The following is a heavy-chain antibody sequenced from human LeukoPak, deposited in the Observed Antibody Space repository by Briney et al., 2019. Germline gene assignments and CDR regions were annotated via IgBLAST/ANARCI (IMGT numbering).Heavy chain of an antibody. CDR3: ARDGDPTGYFDY. J-gene: IGHJ4*02. V-gene: IGHV3-23*01. Sequence: PGGFLRLSCAASGFTFSSYAMSWVRQAPGKGLEWVSAISGSGGSTYYADSVKGRFTISRDNSKNTLYLQMNSLRAEDTAVYYCARDGDPTGYFDYWGQGTLVTVSS. CDR1: GFTFSSYA. D-gene: IGHD7-27*01. CDR2: ISGSGGST.